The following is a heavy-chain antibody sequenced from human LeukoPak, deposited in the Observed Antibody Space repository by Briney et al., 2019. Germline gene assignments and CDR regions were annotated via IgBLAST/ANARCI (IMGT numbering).Heavy chain of an antibody. Sequence: SQTLSLNCTASGDSISTYNYYWGWIRQPPGKGLQWIGNIYYTGSTYYDPSLQGRVIISVDTSKNQFSLNLNSVTAADTALYYCASRHWKGDAFDIWGQGTMVTVSS. J-gene: IGHJ3*02. CDR2: IYYTGST. D-gene: IGHD1-1*01. CDR3: ASRHWKGDAFDI. CDR1: GDSISTYNYY. V-gene: IGHV4-39*01.